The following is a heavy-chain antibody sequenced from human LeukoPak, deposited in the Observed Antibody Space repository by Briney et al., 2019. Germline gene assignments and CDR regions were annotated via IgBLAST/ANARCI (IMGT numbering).Heavy chain of an antibody. CDR2: INWNGGST. CDR3: ARVDSSAFYYYYMDV. Sequence: GGSLRLSCAASGFTFDDYGMSWVRQAPGKGLEWVSGINWNGGSTGYADSVKGRFTISRDNAKSSLYLQMNSLRAEDTALYYCARVDSSAFYYYYMDVWGKGTTVTVSS. J-gene: IGHJ6*03. CDR1: GFTFDDYG. D-gene: IGHD6-13*01. V-gene: IGHV3-20*04.